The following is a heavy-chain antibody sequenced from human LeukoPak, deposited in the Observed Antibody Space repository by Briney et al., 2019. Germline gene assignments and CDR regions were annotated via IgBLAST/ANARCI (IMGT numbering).Heavy chain of an antibody. CDR2: ISSSGSTI. CDR1: GFSVRSNY. Sequence: GGSLRLSCAASGFSVRSNYISWVRQAPGKGLEWFSYISSSGSTIYYADSVKGRFTISRDNAKNSLYLQMNSLRAEDTAVYYCARDYSGGWPRYYYYGMDVWGQGTTVTVSS. CDR3: ARDYSGGWPRYYYYGMDV. J-gene: IGHJ6*02. D-gene: IGHD6-19*01. V-gene: IGHV3-11*01.